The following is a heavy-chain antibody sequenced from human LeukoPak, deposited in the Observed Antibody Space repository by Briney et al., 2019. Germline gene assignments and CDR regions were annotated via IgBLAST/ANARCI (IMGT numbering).Heavy chain of an antibody. CDR1: GFTFSSYA. D-gene: IGHD5-18*01. V-gene: IGHV3-23*01. J-gene: IGHJ4*02. Sequence: GGSLRLSCAASGFTFSSYAMSWVRQAPGKGLEWVSVISDTGGITYYADSVKGRFTISRDNSRNTVDLQMNSLRAEDTAVYYCAREMAMALHDPYFDYWGQGTLVTVSS. CDR3: AREMAMALHDPYFDY. CDR2: ISDTGGIT.